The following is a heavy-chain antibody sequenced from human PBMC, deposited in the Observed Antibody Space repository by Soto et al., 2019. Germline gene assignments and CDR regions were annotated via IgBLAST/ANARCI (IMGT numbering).Heavy chain of an antibody. D-gene: IGHD6-19*01. CDR3: ARDRVLEVAGTIDY. V-gene: IGHV1-18*01. CDR2: ISAYNGNT. J-gene: IGHJ4*02. CDR1: GYTFTSNG. Sequence: ASVKVSCKASGYTFTSNGISWVRQAPGQGLERKGWISAYNGNTNYAQKLQGRVTMTTDTSTSTAYMELRSLRSDDTAVYYCARDRVLEVAGTIDYWGQGTMGTGSS.